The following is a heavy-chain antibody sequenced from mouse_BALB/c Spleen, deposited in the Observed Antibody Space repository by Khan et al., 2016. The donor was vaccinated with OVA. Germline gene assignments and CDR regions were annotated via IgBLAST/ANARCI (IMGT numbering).Heavy chain of an antibody. Sequence: QVQLKQSGAELVRPGASVKLSCKTSGYIFTSYWIHWVKQTSGQGLEWIARIYPGTGSIYYNEKFKGKATLTADTSSSTAYMQLSSLKSEDSAVCFWVSGGYYYHCIDEWDQGTTLTVSS. D-gene: IGHD2-4*01. CDR3: VSGGYYYHCIDE. J-gene: IGHJ2*01. V-gene: IGHV1S132*01. CDR1: GYIFTSYW. CDR2: IYPGTGSI.